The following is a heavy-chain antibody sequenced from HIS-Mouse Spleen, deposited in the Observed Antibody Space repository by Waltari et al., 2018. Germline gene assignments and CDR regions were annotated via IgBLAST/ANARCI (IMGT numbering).Heavy chain of an antibody. Sequence: EVQLVESGGGLVKPGGSLRLSCAASGFTFSNAWMSWVRQAPGKGRGGVGRMNSEADGGVTDDAAPVKGRFTISRDNSKNTLYLQRNSLRAEDTAVYYCAKASSGGLDYWGQGTLVTVSS. J-gene: IGHJ4*02. CDR2: MNSEADGGVT. CDR1: GFTFSNAW. V-gene: IGHV3-15*01. D-gene: IGHD6-19*01. CDR3: AKASSGGLDY.